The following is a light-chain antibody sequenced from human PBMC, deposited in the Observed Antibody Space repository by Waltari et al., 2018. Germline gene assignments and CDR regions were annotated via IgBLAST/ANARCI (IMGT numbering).Light chain of an antibody. V-gene: IGKV1-12*01. CDR1: QGISTW. J-gene: IGKJ2*01. CDR3: QQGNSFPRA. Sequence: DIQMTQSPSSVSASVGDRVSITCRASQGISTWLAWYQQKPGQAPQLLIYDTSTLQTGVSSRFSGSRSGTEFTLSISNLQPEDFAIYYCQQGNSFPRAFGQGTKLEIK. CDR2: DTS.